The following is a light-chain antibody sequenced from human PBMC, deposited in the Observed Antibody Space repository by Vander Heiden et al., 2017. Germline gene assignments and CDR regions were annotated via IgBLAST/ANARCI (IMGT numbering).Light chain of an antibody. J-gene: IGKJ5*01. CDR3: QQECSSPFT. V-gene: IGKV3-20*01. CDR1: QRVSSNY. CDR2: GAS. Sequence: EIVLTQSPGTLSLSPGERATLSCRASQRVSSNYLAWYQQKPGQAPRLLIYGASSRATGIPDRFSGSGSGTDFTLTISRLEPEDFAVYYCQQECSSPFTFGQATRLGIK.